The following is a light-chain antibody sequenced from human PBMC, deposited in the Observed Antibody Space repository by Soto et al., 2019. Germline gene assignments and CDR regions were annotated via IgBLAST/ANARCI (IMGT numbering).Light chain of an antibody. CDR2: DVS. Sequence: QSALTQPASVSGSPGQSITISCTGTSSDVGAYNYDSWYQQYPGEAPKVIIYDVSHRPAGVSNRFSGSKSGNTASLTISGLQTQAEADYYCSSYTSATTYVFGTGTKVTVL. J-gene: IGLJ1*01. V-gene: IGLV2-14*01. CDR1: SSDVGAYNY. CDR3: SSYTSATTYV.